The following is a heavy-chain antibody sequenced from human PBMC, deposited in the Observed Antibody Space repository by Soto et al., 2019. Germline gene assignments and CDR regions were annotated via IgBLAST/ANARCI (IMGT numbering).Heavy chain of an antibody. CDR1: NYSISSGYH. J-gene: IGHJ4*02. Sequence: SETLSLTCIVSNYSISSGYHWGWIRQPPGKGLEGIGTIYQSGKTYHNPSLKSRVILSIDTSKNQFSLNLRNVTAADTAVYYCVRGKVNFDFWGKGILVTVSS. CDR2: IYQSGKT. V-gene: IGHV4-38-2*02. CDR3: VRGKVNFDF.